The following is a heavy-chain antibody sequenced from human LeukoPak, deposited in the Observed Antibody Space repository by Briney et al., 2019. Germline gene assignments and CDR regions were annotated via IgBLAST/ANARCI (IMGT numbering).Heavy chain of an antibody. CDR1: GGSISSYY. V-gene: IGHV4-59*01. CDR3: ARQGPHHYDSSGYYYHY. CDR2: IYYSGST. J-gene: IGHJ4*02. Sequence: SETLSLTCTVSGGSISSYYWSWIRQPPGKGLEWIGYIYYSGSTNYNPSLKSRVTISVDKSKNQFSLKLSSVTAADTAVYYCARQGPHHYDSSGYYYHYWGQGTLVTVSS. D-gene: IGHD3-22*01.